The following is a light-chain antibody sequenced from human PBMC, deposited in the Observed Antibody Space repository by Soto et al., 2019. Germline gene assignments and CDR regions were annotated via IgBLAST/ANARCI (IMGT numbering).Light chain of an antibody. J-gene: IGKJ4*01. Sequence: EIVLTLSPGALSLSPRERATLSCMASQTISNTFLAWYQQRPGQAPRLLIYGASGRAAGIPDRFSGSGSGTDFTLSISRLEPEDFAVYYCQQYGVSPTFGGGTKV. V-gene: IGKV3-20*01. CDR1: QTISNTF. CDR3: QQYGVSPT. CDR2: GAS.